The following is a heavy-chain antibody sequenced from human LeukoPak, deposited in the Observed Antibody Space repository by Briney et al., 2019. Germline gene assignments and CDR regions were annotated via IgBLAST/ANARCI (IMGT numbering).Heavy chain of an antibody. V-gene: IGHV3-23*01. CDR3: SKDTTSSGSYFDY. J-gene: IGHJ4*02. Sequence: GGSLRLSCAASGFIFNDYAMHWVRQAPGKGLEWVSAISGNGGSAYYIDSVKGRCTISSDNSKNKLSLQMNNLRPEDTAPYSCSKDTTSSGSYFDYWGQGTLVTVSS. CDR1: GFIFNDYA. D-gene: IGHD3-10*01. CDR2: ISGNGGSA.